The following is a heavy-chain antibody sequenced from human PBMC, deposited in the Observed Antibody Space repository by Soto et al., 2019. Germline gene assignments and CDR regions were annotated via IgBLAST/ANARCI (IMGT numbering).Heavy chain of an antibody. D-gene: IGHD3-22*01. CDR3: ARVVFDYYDRSAKSAFDI. J-gene: IGHJ3*02. CDR1: GYTFTSYY. CDR2: INPSGGST. Sequence: ASVKVSCKASGYTFTSYYMHWVRQAPGQGLEWVGIINPSGGSTSYAQKFQGRVTMTRDTSTSTVYMELSSLRSEDTAVYYCARVVFDYYDRSAKSAFDIWGQGTMVTVSS. V-gene: IGHV1-46*01.